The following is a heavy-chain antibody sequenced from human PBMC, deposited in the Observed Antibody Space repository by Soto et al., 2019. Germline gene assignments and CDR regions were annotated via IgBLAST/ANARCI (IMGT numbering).Heavy chain of an antibody. CDR2: INPSSGAT. J-gene: IGHJ4*02. V-gene: IGHV1-2*02. CDR3: TRASAVAGGSSNSLPNDY. Sequence: ASVKVSCKASGYTFSGYYIHWLRQAPGQGLEWMGWINPSSGATSYAQNFQGRVTMTRDTSISTFYMELSRLSSDDTAIYYCTRASAVAGGSSNSLPNDYWGQGALVTVSS. CDR1: GYTFSGYY. D-gene: IGHD6-19*01.